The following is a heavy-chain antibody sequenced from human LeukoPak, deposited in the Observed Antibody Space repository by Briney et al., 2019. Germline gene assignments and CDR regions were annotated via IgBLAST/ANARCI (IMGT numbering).Heavy chain of an antibody. CDR2: ISSYNGNT. D-gene: IGHD3-3*01. CDR3: ARDPVRISYDFWSGYSPNWFDP. V-gene: IGHV1-18*01. CDR1: GYTFTSYV. Sequence: GASVKVSCKASGYTFTSYVISWVRQAPGQGLEWMGWISSYNGNTNYAQKLQGRVTMTTDTSTSTAYMELSRLRSDDTAVYYCARDPVRISYDFWSGYSPNWFDPWGQGTLVTVSS. J-gene: IGHJ5*02.